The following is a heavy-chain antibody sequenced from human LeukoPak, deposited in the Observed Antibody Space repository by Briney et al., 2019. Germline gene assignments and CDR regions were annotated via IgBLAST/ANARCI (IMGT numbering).Heavy chain of an antibody. CDR2: IDTGGSPI. J-gene: IGHJ3*02. V-gene: IGHV3-48*03. Sequence: VGTLRLSCVASGFTFLKYEMNRVRQAPGEGLEWLTFIDTGGSPIRYADSVTGRFTISGDDAKNSLFLQLHDLRAEDTAMYYCVRESRDYDSSTNDAFDIWGQGTMVTVSS. CDR3: VRESRDYDSSTNDAFDI. D-gene: IGHD3-22*01. CDR1: GFTFLKYE.